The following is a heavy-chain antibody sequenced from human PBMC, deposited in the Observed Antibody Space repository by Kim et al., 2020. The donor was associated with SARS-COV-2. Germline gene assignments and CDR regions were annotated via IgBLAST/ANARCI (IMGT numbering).Heavy chain of an antibody. CDR3: ATERGDSGDYVLDD. J-gene: IGHJ4*02. Sequence: GGSLRLSCSASGFTFSSFGMHWVRQVPGKGLEWVAVIWTDGGNKYYGDSVKGRFTISRDNSKNTLYLQMNSLRAEDTAVYFCATERGDSGDYVLDDWGQGTLVTVSS. D-gene: IGHD4-17*01. V-gene: IGHV3-33*01. CDR1: GFTFSSFG. CDR2: IWTDGGNK.